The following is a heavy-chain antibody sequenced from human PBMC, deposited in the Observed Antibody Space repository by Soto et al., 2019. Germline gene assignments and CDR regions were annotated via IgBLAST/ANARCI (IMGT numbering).Heavy chain of an antibody. V-gene: IGHV4-31*03. D-gene: IGHD3-22*01. Sequence: SETLSLTCTVSGGSISSGGYYWSWIRQHPGKGLEWIGYIYYSGSTYYNPSLRSRVTISVDTSKNQFSLKLSSVTAADTAVYYCARARWYYDSSGYLDYWGQGTLVTVSS. CDR3: ARARWYYDSSGYLDY. CDR2: IYYSGST. J-gene: IGHJ4*02. CDR1: GGSISSGGYY.